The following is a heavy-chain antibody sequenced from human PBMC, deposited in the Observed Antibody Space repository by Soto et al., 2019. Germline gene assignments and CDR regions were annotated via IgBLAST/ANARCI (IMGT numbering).Heavy chain of an antibody. CDR2: IYYSGST. J-gene: IGHJ6*02. V-gene: IGHV4-59*01. CDR3: ARGPSALSYYYGMDV. CDR1: GGSISSYY. Sequence: ASETLSLTCTVSGGSISSYYWNWIRQPSGKGLEWIGYIYYSGSTNYNPSLKSRVTISVDMSKKQFSLKLSSVTAADTAVYYCARGPSALSYYYGMDVWGQGTTVTVSS. D-gene: IGHD6-19*01.